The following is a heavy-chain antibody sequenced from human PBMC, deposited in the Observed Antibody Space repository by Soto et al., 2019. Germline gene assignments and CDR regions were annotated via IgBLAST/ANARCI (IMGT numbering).Heavy chain of an antibody. J-gene: IGHJ4*02. CDR2: IYYSGST. CDR3: ARVNDSSGYYFDY. Sequence: XETLSLTCTVSGCSISSYYWSWIRQPPGKGLDWIGYIYYSGSTNYNPSLKSRVTISVDTSKNQFSLKLSSVTAADTAVYYCARVNDSSGYYFDYWGQGSLVTVSS. CDR1: GCSISSYY. D-gene: IGHD3-22*01. V-gene: IGHV4-59*01.